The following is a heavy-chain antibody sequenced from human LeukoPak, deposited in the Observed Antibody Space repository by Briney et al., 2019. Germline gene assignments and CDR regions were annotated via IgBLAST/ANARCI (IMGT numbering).Heavy chain of an antibody. J-gene: IGHJ4*02. Sequence: HGASVKVSCKASGYTFTSYGISWVRQAPGQGLEWMGWISAYNGNTNYAQKLQGRVTMTRDMSTSTVYMELSSLRSEDTAVYYCATLSPGDADYWGQGTLVTVSS. V-gene: IGHV1-18*01. D-gene: IGHD2-21*02. CDR3: ATLSPGDADY. CDR2: ISAYNGNT. CDR1: GYTFTSYG.